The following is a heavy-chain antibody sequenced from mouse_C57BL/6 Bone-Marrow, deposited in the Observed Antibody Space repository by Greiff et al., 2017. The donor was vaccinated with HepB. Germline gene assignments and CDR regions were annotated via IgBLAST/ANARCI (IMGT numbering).Heavy chain of an antibody. CDR1: GYTFTEYT. D-gene: IGHD2-1*01. CDR2: FYPGSGSI. Sequence: VQLQQSGAELVKPGASVKLSCKASGYTFTEYTIHWVKQRSGQGLEWIGWFYPGSGSIKYNEKFKDKATLTADKSSSTVYMELSRLTSEDSAVYFCARHGEPDYGNYRGDAMDYWGQGTSVTVSS. V-gene: IGHV1-62-2*01. J-gene: IGHJ4*01. CDR3: ARHGEPDYGNYRGDAMDY.